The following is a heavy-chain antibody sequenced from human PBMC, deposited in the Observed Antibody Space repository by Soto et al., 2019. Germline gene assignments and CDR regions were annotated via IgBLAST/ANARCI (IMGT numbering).Heavy chain of an antibody. V-gene: IGHV2-5*02. CDR1: GFSLNTRGVG. D-gene: IGHD3-9*01. CDR2: ISWDGEK. J-gene: IGHJ4*02. Sequence: QITLKESGPTLVKPTQTLTLTCTFSGFSLNTRGVGVGWIRQPPGKALEWLAIISWDGEKRYSPSLKSRLTSTKDTSEDQVVLTMTNMDPVDTATHYGAHSRGDLLTGHYYFDYWGQGTLVTVSS. CDR3: AHSRGDLLTGHYYFDY.